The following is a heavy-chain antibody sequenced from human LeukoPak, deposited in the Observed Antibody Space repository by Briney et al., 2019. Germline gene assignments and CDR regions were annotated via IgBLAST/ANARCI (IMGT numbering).Heavy chain of an antibody. CDR3: AKGRGNYCSGGSCYFDY. D-gene: IGHD2-15*01. J-gene: IGHJ4*02. CDR1: GFTFSSYG. CDR2: IRYDGSNK. Sequence: GGSLRLSCAASGFTFSSYGMHWVRQAPGKGLEWVAFIRYDGSNKYYADSVKGRFTISRDNSKNTLYLQMNSLRAEDTAVYYCAKGRGNYCSGGSCYFDYWGQGTLVTVSS. V-gene: IGHV3-30*02.